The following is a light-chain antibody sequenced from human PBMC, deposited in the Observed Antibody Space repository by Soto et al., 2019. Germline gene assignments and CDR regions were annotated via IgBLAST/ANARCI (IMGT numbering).Light chain of an antibody. J-gene: IGKJ1*01. Sequence: DIQMTQSPSTLSASVGDRVTINCRASQSIRSRLAWFQQKPGKAPKILIYDASSLESGVPQRFSGSGSGTEFTLTISSLQTDDFSTYYCQQYHSYWTFGQGTKVDIK. CDR2: DAS. CDR1: QSIRSR. CDR3: QQYHSYWT. V-gene: IGKV1-5*01.